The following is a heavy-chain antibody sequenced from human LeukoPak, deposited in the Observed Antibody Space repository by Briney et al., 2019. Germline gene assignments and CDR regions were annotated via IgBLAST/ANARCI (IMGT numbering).Heavy chain of an antibody. D-gene: IGHD2-2*02. CDR2: ISSSSSYI. CDR3: ARDPDLGYCSSTSCYTGAFDI. CDR1: GFTFSSYS. Sequence: GGSLRLSCAASGFTFSSYSMNWVRQAPGKGLEWVSSISSSSSYIYYADSVKGRFTISRDNAKNSLYLQMNSLRAEDTAVYYCARDPDLGYCSSTSCYTGAFDIWGQGTMVTVSS. J-gene: IGHJ3*02. V-gene: IGHV3-21*01.